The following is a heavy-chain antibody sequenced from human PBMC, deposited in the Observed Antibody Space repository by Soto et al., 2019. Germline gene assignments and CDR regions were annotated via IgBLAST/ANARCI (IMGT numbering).Heavy chain of an antibody. CDR2: IYYSGST. CDR1: GGSISSGGYY. Sequence: QVQLQESGPGLVKPSQTLSLTCTVSGGSISSGGYYWTWIRQHPGKGLEWIGYIYYSGSTYYNPSLRSRVTISVDTSKSQFSLKVSSVTAADTAVYYCARVCGGDCHYGMDVWGQGTTVTVSS. CDR3: ARVCGGDCHYGMDV. V-gene: IGHV4-31*03. D-gene: IGHD2-21*02. J-gene: IGHJ6*02.